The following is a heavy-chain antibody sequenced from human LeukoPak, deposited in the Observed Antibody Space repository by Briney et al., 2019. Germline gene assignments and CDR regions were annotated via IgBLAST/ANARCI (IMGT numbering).Heavy chain of an antibody. CDR1: GGSISSDGYY. CDR3: ARDSGYYYGSGTYYDY. J-gene: IGHJ4*02. D-gene: IGHD3-10*01. Sequence: PSQTLSLTCSVSGGSISSDGYYWTWIRQHPGKDLEWIGYIYYSGSIYYNPSLKSRVTISVDTSKNQFSLNLSSVTAADTAVYYCARDSGYYYGSGTYYDYWGQGTLVTVSS. CDR2: IYYSGSI. V-gene: IGHV4-31*03.